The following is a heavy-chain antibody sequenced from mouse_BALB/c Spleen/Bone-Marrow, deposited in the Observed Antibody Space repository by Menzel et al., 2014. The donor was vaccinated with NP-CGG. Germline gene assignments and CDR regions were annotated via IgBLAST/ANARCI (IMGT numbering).Heavy chain of an antibody. CDR3: AKHGGGYFDY. CDR1: GFSLTSYG. Sequence: VQLQQSGPGLVASSQSLSITCTISGFSLTSYGVHWVRQPPGKGLEWLTVIWNDGSTTYNSALKSRLTISKDNSKSQVFLKMNSLQTDDTGMYYCAKHGGGYFDYWGQGTSFIVSS. J-gene: IGHJ2*02. V-gene: IGHV2-6-1*01. CDR2: IWNDGST.